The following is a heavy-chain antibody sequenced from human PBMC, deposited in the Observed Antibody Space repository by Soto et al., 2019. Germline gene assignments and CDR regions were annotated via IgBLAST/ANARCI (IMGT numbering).Heavy chain of an antibody. J-gene: IGHJ4*02. D-gene: IGHD5-12*01. CDR1: GGSFSGYY. CDR2: INQSGST. V-gene: IGHV4-34*01. Sequence: PSETLSLTFAVYGGSFSGYYLSWIRQPPGKGREGSGEINQSGSTNYNPSLKRRVTTSVDTCKNEFSLKLSSVTAADTAVYYCARLGYDQAGDYWGQGTLVTVSS. CDR3: ARLGYDQAGDY.